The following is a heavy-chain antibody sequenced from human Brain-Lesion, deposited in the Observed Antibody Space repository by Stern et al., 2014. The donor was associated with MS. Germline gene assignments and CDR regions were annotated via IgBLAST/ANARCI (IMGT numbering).Heavy chain of an antibody. CDR3: ATLSPGAGGNYYRHFDY. Sequence: MQLVESGAEVKKPGASVKVSCKVSGYNLTELSMHWVRQAPRKGLEWMGGFDPEDGETIYAQKFQGRVTMTEDTSTDTAYMELSSLRSEDTAVYYCATLSPGAGGNYYRHFDYWGQGTLVTVSS. V-gene: IGHV1-24*01. CDR2: FDPEDGET. D-gene: IGHD1-26*01. CDR1: GYNLTELS. J-gene: IGHJ4*02.